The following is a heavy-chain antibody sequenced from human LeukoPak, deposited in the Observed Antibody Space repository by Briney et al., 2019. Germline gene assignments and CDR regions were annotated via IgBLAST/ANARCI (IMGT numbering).Heavy chain of an antibody. CDR2: MNPNSGNT. CDR3: ARADYYDSSGYWVGYYYYGMDV. V-gene: IGHV1-8*01. Sequence: SVKVSCKASGYTFTSYDINWVRQATGQGLEWMGWMNPNSGNTGYAQKFQGRVTMTRNTSISTAYMELSSLRSEDTAVYYCARADYYDSSGYWVGYYYYGMDVWGQGTTVTVSS. CDR1: GYTFTSYD. D-gene: IGHD3-22*01. J-gene: IGHJ6*02.